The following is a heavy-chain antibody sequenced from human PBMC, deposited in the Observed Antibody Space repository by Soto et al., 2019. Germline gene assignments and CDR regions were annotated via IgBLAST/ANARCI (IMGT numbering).Heavy chain of an antibody. CDR1: GFTVSSNY. J-gene: IGHJ3*02. Sequence: GGSLRLSCAASGFTVSSNYMSWIRQAPGKGLEWVSVIYSGGSTYYADSVKGRFTISRDNSKNTLYLQMNSLRAEDTAVYYCAREDGYRGGDAFDIWGQGTMGTVSS. V-gene: IGHV3-66*01. D-gene: IGHD5-12*01. CDR2: IYSGGST. CDR3: AREDGYRGGDAFDI.